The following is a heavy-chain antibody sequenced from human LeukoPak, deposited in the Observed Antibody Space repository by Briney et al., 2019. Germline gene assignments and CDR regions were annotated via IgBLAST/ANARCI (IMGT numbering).Heavy chain of an antibody. J-gene: IGHJ4*02. CDR1: GDSISSGDYY. CDR3: ARGADLDGYKYPYYFDY. CDR2: IYYSGST. V-gene: IGHV4-61*08. D-gene: IGHD5-24*01. Sequence: PSETLSLTCTVSGDSISSGDYYWSWIRQPPGKGLEWIGYIYYSGSTNYNPSLKSRVTISVDTSKNQFSLKLSSVTAADTAVYYCARGADLDGYKYPYYFDYWGQGTLVTVSS.